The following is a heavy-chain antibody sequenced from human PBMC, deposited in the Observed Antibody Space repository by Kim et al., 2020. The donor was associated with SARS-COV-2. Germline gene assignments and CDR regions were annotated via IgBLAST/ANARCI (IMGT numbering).Heavy chain of an antibody. J-gene: IGHJ4*02. V-gene: IGHV3-23*01. CDR3: AKSGQLDY. D-gene: IGHD5-12*01. CDR2: IDGRGATT. CDR1: GFTFSNSP. Sequence: GGSLRLSCAASGFTFSNSPMSWVRQAPGKGLEWVSTIDGRGATTSYPGSVKGRFTISRDNSKNTLYLQMNNLRAEDTAVYFCAKSGQLDYWGQGTLVTVSS.